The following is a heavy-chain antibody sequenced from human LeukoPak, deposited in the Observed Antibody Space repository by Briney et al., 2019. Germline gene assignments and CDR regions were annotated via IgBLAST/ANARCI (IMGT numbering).Heavy chain of an antibody. V-gene: IGHV3-30*02. Sequence: GGSLRLSCAASGFTFSSYGMHWVRQAPGKGLEWVAFIRYGGSNKYYADSVKGRFTISRDNSKNTLYLQMNSLRAEDTAVYYCAKGGGYCSSTSCYLAYWGQGTLVTVSS. CDR2: IRYGGSNK. J-gene: IGHJ4*02. CDR3: AKGGGYCSSTSCYLAY. D-gene: IGHD2-2*01. CDR1: GFTFSSYG.